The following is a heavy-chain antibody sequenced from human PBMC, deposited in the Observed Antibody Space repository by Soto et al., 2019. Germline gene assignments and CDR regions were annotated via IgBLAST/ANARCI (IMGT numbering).Heavy chain of an antibody. D-gene: IGHD3-22*01. J-gene: IGHJ4*02. V-gene: IGHV4-31*03. CDR2: IHYSGST. CDR1: DGSISSGGYY. Sequence: QVQLQESGPGLVKPSQTLSLTCTVSDGSISSGGYYWSWIRQHPGKGLEWIGCIHYSGSTYSNPSLKSRVTISVDTSKNQFSLKLSSVTAADTAVYYCARTNYYDSSGNYFWGQGTLVTVSS. CDR3: ARTNYYDSSGNYF.